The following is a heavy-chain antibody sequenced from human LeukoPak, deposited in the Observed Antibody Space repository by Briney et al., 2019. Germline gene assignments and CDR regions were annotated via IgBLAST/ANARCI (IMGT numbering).Heavy chain of an antibody. Sequence: ASVKVSCKASGYTFTSYGISWVRQAPGQGLEWMGWINPHSGDTNSTQKFQGRVTMTTDTSISTVFLELDRLTSDDTAVYYCARESERTPDFGINYYYYMDVWGEGTTVTVSS. CDR3: ARESERTPDFGINYYYYMDV. D-gene: IGHD3-3*01. CDR1: GYTFTSYG. CDR2: INPHSGDT. V-gene: IGHV1-2*02. J-gene: IGHJ6*03.